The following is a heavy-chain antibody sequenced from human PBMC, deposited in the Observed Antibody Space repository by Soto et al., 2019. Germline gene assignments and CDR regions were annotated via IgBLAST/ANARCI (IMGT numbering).Heavy chain of an antibody. Sequence: QVQLVQSGAEVKKPGASVRVSCKASGYTFTTYAMHWVRQAPGQRLKWMGWINAGNGNTKYSQKFRGRVTITRDTAERKAYMELSSMTSEDTAVDYGAGDVAANGSGVGYWGRGTLVTVSS. D-gene: IGHD6-25*01. CDR3: AGDVAANGSGVGY. V-gene: IGHV1-3*01. CDR1: GYTFTTYA. CDR2: INAGNGNT. J-gene: IGHJ4*02.